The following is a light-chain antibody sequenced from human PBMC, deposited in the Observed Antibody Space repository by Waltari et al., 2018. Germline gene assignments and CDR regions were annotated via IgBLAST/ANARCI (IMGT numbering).Light chain of an antibody. CDR3: QSYDTSLSVV. V-gene: IGLV1-40*01. CDR2: GSS. CDR1: GPNIGAGYD. J-gene: IGLJ3*02. Sequence: QSVLTQPPSVSGAPGQRVPISCTGSGPNIGAGYDVHWYQHLPRAAPKLLIYGSSSRPLGVPDRFFGSTSGTSASLAITGLQAEDEGDYYCQSYDTSLSVVFGGGTKLTVL.